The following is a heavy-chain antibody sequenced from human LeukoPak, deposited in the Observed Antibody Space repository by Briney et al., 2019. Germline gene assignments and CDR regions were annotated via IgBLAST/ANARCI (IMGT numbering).Heavy chain of an antibody. Sequence: SQTLSLTCTVSGGSISSGGYYWSWIRQPAGKGLEWIGRIYTSGSTNYNPSLKSRVTISVDTSKNQFSLKLSSVTAADTAVYYCASLYQAANYYYYGMDVWGQGTTVTVSS. J-gene: IGHJ6*02. V-gene: IGHV4-61*02. D-gene: IGHD3-16*02. CDR1: GGSISSGGYY. CDR2: IYTSGST. CDR3: ASLYQAANYYYYGMDV.